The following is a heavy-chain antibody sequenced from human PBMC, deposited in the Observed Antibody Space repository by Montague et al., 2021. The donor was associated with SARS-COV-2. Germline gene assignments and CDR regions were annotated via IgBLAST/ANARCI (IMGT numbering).Heavy chain of an antibody. CDR3: AKSTHYYASGTYYNTYYFDH. J-gene: IGHJ4*02. V-gene: IGHV3-23*01. D-gene: IGHD3-10*01. CDR1: GFTFSNYG. Sequence: SLRLSCAASGFTFSNYGMSRVRQAPGKGLEWVSLISDTGANTHYADSVKGRFTISRDNSKNTVLLQMNSLRAEDTAVYYCAKSTHYYASGTYYNTYYFDHWGQGTLVTVSS. CDR2: ISDTGANT.